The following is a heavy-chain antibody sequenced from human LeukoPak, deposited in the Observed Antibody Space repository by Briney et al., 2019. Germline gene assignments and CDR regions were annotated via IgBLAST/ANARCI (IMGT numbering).Heavy chain of an antibody. CDR3: ARGPRSSNWYYWFDP. J-gene: IGHJ5*02. D-gene: IGHD6-13*01. V-gene: IGHV1-8*01. CDR2: MNPNSGNT. CDR1: GYTFTSYD. Sequence: ASVKVSCKASGYTFTSYDINWVRQATGQGLEWMGWMNPNSGNTGYAKKFQGRVTMTRNTSISTAYMELSSLRSEDTAVYYCARGPRSSNWYYWFDPWGQGTLVTVSS.